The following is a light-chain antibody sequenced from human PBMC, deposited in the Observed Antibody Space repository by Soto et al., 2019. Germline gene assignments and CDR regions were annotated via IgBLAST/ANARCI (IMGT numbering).Light chain of an antibody. CDR2: DAS. J-gene: IGKJ4*01. CDR1: QDISNY. V-gene: IGKV1-33*01. Sequence: DIQMTQSPSSLSASVGDRVTITCQASQDISNYLNWYQQKPGKAPKLLIYDASNLETGVPSRFIGSESGTDFTFTISSLQPEDIATYYCQQYDNLPLTFGGGTKVEIK. CDR3: QQYDNLPLT.